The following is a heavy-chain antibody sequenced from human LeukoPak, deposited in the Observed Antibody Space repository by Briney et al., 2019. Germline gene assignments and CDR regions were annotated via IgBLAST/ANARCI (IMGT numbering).Heavy chain of an antibody. Sequence: GGSLRLSCAASGFTFSRYSMNGVRQAPGKGPEEVSSINSRSSDKYYADSVEGRFTISRDNAKNSLFLQMNSLRAEDTAVYYCAREGSIVPHQDLDYWGQGTLVTAYS. D-gene: IGHD2-8*01. CDR2: INSRSSDK. V-gene: IGHV3-21*01. CDR1: GFTFSRYS. CDR3: AREGSIVPHQDLDY. J-gene: IGHJ4*02.